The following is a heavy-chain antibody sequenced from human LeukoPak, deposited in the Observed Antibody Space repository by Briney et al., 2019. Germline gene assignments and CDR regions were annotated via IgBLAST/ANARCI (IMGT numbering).Heavy chain of an antibody. CDR2: IYHSGST. Sequence: SETLSLTCAVSGGSISSSNWGRWVRQPPGKGLEWIGEIYHSGSTNYNPSLKSRVTISVDKSKNQFSLKLSSVTAADTAVYYCASRGYNWNDGDYWGQGTLVTVSS. V-gene: IGHV4-4*02. CDR1: GGSISSSNW. CDR3: ASRGYNWNDGDY. D-gene: IGHD1-1*01. J-gene: IGHJ4*02.